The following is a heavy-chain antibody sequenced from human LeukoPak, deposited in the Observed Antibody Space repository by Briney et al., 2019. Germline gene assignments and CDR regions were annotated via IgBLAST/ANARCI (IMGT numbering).Heavy chain of an antibody. CDR3: ARPGGYYYYYMDV. J-gene: IGHJ6*03. D-gene: IGHD3-10*01. CDR2: IYCSGST. V-gene: IGHV4-59*08. CDR1: GGSISSYY. Sequence: SETLSLTCTVSGGSISSYYWSWIRQPPGKGLEWIGYIYCSGSTNYNPSLKSRVTISVDTSKNQFSLKLSSVTAADTAVYYCARPGGYYYYYMDVWGKGTTVTVSS.